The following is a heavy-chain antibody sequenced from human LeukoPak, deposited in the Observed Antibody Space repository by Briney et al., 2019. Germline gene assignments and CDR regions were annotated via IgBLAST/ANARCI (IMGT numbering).Heavy chain of an antibody. J-gene: IGHJ5*02. CDR3: ARAKRYSGYDLHNWFDP. V-gene: IGHV1-2*02. Sequence: ASVKVSCKASGYTFTGYYMHWVRQAPGQGLEWMGWINPNSGGTNYAQKFQGRVTMTRDTSISTAYMELSRLRSDDTAVYYCARAKRYSGYDLHNWFDPWGQGTLVTVSS. CDR1: GYTFTGYY. CDR2: INPNSGGT. D-gene: IGHD5-12*01.